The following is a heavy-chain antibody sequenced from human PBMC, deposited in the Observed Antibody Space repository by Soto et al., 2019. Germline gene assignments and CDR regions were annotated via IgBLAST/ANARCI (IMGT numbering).Heavy chain of an antibody. V-gene: IGHV1-8*01. J-gene: IGHJ5*02. D-gene: IGHD1-26*01. CDR3: ARMATSGTLTWFDP. Sequence: QAQLVQSGAEVKEPGASVKVSCTASGYTFTHYDISWVRQATGQGLEWMGWMNPNSANAGYAQKFQGRVSMTRDTSINAAYMELSSLRSEDTAIYYCARMATSGTLTWFDPWGQGTLVTVSS. CDR1: GYTFTHYD. CDR2: MNPNSANA.